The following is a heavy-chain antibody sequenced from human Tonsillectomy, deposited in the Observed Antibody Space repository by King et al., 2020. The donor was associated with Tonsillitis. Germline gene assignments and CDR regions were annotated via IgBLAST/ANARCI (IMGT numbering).Heavy chain of an antibody. J-gene: IGHJ4*02. CDR3: ARHPRQLLAGYYLD. V-gene: IGHV5-10-1*03. CDR2: IDPTDSYT. CDR1: GYSFTSSW. D-gene: IGHD3-9*01. Sequence: QLVQSGAEVKKPGESLRVSSKGSGYSFTSSWISWVRQMPGKGLEWMGRIDPTDSYTNYSPSFQGHVTISADKSISTAYLQWSSLKASDTAMYYCARHPRQLLAGYYLDWGQGTLVTVSS.